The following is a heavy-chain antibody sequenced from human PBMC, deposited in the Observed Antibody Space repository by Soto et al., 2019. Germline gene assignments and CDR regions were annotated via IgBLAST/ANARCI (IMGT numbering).Heavy chain of an antibody. Sequence: ASVKVSCKASGYIFTSYGISWVRQAPGQGLEWMGWISAYNGNTKYAQNLQGRVTLTTDTSTYTAYMELRSLQSDDTAVYYCASYFGSDLRSRGAVFDSWGQGALVTFSS. CDR1: GYIFTSYG. J-gene: IGHJ4*02. V-gene: IGHV1-18*01. D-gene: IGHD3-3*01. CDR3: ASYFGSDLRSRGAVFDS. CDR2: ISAYNGNT.